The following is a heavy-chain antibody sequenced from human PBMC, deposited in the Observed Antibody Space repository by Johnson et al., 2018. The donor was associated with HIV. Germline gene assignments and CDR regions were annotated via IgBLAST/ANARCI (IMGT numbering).Heavy chain of an antibody. J-gene: IGHJ3*02. Sequence: QAQLVESGGGLVQPGGSLRVSCAASGFTLSDYCMSWIRQAPGKGLEWVSYISSSGSTKCSADSVKGRFIISRDNAKNSLYLQMNSLRAEDTAVYYCARDHIVGATNLFPDAFDIWCQGTMVTVSS. CDR1: GFTLSDYC. CDR2: ISSSGSTK. D-gene: IGHD1-26*01. V-gene: IGHV3-11*04. CDR3: ARDHIVGATNLFPDAFDI.